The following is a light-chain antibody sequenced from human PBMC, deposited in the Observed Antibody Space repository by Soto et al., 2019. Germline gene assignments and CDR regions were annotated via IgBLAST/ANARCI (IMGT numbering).Light chain of an antibody. CDR3: QQYNRWPPLT. V-gene: IGKV3-15*01. CDR2: DAS. Sequence: EGVVTQSPADRRVSPGGRSSLSCRASESVSRNLAWYQQKPGQAPRLLTYDASTRATGIPDRFSGGGSGTEFTLTFSSLQSEDFVVYYCQQYNRWPPLTFGQGTRLEIK. CDR1: ESVSRN. J-gene: IGKJ5*01.